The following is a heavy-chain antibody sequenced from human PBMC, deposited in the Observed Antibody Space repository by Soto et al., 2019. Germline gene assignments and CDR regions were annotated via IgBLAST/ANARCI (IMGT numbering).Heavy chain of an antibody. CDR3: ASSSFLRSGDLFHGLDV. D-gene: IGHD3-10*01. CDR1: GGSISSADYY. V-gene: IGHV4-31*03. Sequence: SETLSLTCTVSGGSISSADYYWSWIRQHPGKGLEWIGYIYNSGSTYFNPSLKSRVTISVDTSKNQFSLRLTSVTAADTALYFCASSSFLRSGDLFHGLDVWGQGTTVTVSS. J-gene: IGHJ6*02. CDR2: IYNSGST.